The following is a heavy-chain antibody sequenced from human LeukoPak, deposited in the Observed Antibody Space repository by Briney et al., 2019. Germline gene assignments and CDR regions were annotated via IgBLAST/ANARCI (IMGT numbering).Heavy chain of an antibody. CDR1: GYTFTGYY. CDR2: INPNSGGT. D-gene: IGHD3-22*01. CDR3: ARGKLVEDYDSSGYSYAFDI. J-gene: IGHJ3*02. Sequence: GASVKVSCKASGYTFTGYYMHWVRQAPGQGLEWMGRINPNSGGTNYAQKFQGRVTMTRDTSISTAYMELSRLRSDDTAVYYCARGKLVEDYDSSGYSYAFDIWGQGTVVTVSS. V-gene: IGHV1-2*06.